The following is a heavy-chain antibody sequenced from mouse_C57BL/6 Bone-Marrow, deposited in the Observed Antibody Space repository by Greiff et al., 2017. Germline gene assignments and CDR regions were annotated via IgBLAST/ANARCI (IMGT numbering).Heavy chain of an antibody. J-gene: IGHJ1*03. Sequence: EVMLVESGGDLVKPGGSLKLSCAASGFTFSSYGMSWVRQTPDKRLEWVATISSGGSYTYYPDSVKGRFTISRDNAKNTLYLQMSSLKSEDTAMYYCARQGYYYGSDWYFDVWGTGITVTVSS. CDR3: ARQGYYYGSDWYFDV. V-gene: IGHV5-6*01. D-gene: IGHD1-1*01. CDR1: GFTFSSYG. CDR2: ISSGGSYT.